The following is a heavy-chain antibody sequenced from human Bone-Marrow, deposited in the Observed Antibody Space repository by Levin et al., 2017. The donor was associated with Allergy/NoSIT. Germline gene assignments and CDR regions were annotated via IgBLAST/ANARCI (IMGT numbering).Heavy chain of an antibody. Sequence: GGSLRLSCAASGFTFSSYSLNWVRQAPGKGLEWVSSISSSSSYIYYADSVKGRFTISRDNAKNSLYLQMNSLRAEDTAVYYCARDSIFGVVIINALVAFDSWGQGTMVTVSS. J-gene: IGHJ3*02. CDR2: ISSSSSYI. D-gene: IGHD3-3*01. CDR3: ARDSIFGVVIINALVAFDS. CDR1: GFTFSSYS. V-gene: IGHV3-21*01.